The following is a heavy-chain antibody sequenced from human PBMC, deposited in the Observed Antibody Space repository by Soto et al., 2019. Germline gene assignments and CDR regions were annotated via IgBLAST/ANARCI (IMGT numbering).Heavy chain of an antibody. CDR2: IIHILGIA. CDR1: GGTFSSYT. CDR3: ARGQNYCSSTSCDDAFDI. Sequence: QVQLVQSGAEVKKPGSSVKVSCKASGGTFSSYTISWVRQAPGQGLEWMGRIIHILGIANYAQKFQGRVTITADKSTSTAYIELSSLRSEDTAVYYCARGQNYCSSTSCDDAFDIWGQGTMVTVSS. J-gene: IGHJ3*02. D-gene: IGHD2-2*01. V-gene: IGHV1-69*02.